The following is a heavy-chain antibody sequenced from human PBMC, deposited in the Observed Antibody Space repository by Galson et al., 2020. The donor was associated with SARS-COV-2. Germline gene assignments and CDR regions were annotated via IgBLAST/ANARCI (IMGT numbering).Heavy chain of an antibody. J-gene: IGHJ6*02. D-gene: IGHD2-15*01. CDR2: ISGRGGTT. Sequence: GDSLQISCAASSFSFSIYAMSWVRQAPGKGLEWVSTISGRGGTTYYADSVKGRLTISTDNFKNTLYVQMNSLRAEDTAVYYCARYCSGGSCLSGGYYGMDVWGQGTTVTVSS. V-gene: IGHV3-23*01. CDR1: SFSFSIYA. CDR3: ARYCSGGSCLSGGYYGMDV.